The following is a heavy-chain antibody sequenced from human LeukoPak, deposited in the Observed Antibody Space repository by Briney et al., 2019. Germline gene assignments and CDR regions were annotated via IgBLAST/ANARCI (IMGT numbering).Heavy chain of an antibody. D-gene: IGHD5-24*01. CDR1: GYTFTGYY. Sequence: GASVKVSCKASGYTFTGYYMHWVRQAPGQGLEWMGRINPNSGGTNYAQKFQGRVTMTRDTSIRTAYMELSRLRSDDTAVYYCARGGDGYNTPDWFDPWGQGTLVTVSS. CDR2: INPNSGGT. V-gene: IGHV1-2*06. CDR3: ARGGDGYNTPDWFDP. J-gene: IGHJ5*02.